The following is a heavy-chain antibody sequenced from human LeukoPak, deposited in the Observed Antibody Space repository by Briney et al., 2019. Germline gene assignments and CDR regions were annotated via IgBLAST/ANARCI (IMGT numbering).Heavy chain of an antibody. CDR2: INPNSGGT. D-gene: IGHD6-13*01. J-gene: IGHJ4*02. Sequence: SVKVSCKASGYTFTGYYMHWVRQAPGQGLEWMGWINPNSGGTNYAQKFQGRVTMTRDTSISTAYMELSRLRSDDTAVYYCARVGAAAGTYFDYWGQGTLVTVSS. V-gene: IGHV1-2*02. CDR1: GYTFTGYY. CDR3: ARVGAAAGTYFDY.